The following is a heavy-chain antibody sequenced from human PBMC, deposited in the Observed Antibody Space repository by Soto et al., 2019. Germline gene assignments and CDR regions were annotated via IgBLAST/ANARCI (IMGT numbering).Heavy chain of an antibody. CDR2: IYYSGST. V-gene: IGHV4-59*01. CDR1: GGSISGYY. D-gene: IGHD5-18*01. CDR3: ASLYSYGSTRVFDY. J-gene: IGHJ4*02. Sequence: SETLSLTCTVSGGSISGYYWIWIRQPPGKGLEWIGYIYYSGSTNFNPSLKSRVTISVDTSKNQFSLKLSSVTAADTAVYYCASLYSYGSTRVFDYWGQGTLVTAPQ.